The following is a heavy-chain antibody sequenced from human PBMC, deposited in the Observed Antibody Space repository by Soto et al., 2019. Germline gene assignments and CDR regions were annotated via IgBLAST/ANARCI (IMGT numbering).Heavy chain of an antibody. Sequence: TLSLTCTVSGGSISSYYWSWIRQPPGKGLEWIGYIYYSGSTNYNPSLKSRVTISVDTSKNQFSLKLSSVTAADTAVYYCARVGANDFWSGPTQYYFDYWGQGTLVTVSS. D-gene: IGHD3-3*01. CDR1: GGSISSYY. V-gene: IGHV4-59*01. CDR2: IYYSGST. CDR3: ARVGANDFWSGPTQYYFDY. J-gene: IGHJ4*02.